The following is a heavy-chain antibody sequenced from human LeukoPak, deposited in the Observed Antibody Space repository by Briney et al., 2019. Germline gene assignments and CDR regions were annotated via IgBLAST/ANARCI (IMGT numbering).Heavy chain of an antibody. J-gene: IGHJ4*02. CDR3: ARANYQYSSGHNMDY. Sequence: ASVKVSCKASGYTFTCYYMHWVRQAPGQGREWMGWINPNSGGTNYAQKFQGRVTMTRDTSISTAYMELSRLRSDDTAVYYCARANYQYSSGHNMDYWGQGTLVTVSS. CDR2: INPNSGGT. CDR1: GYTFTCYY. V-gene: IGHV1-2*02. D-gene: IGHD6-19*01.